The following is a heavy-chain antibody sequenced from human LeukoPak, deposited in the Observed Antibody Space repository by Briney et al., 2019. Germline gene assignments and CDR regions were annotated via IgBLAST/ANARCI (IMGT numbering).Heavy chain of an antibody. D-gene: IGHD3-10*01. CDR1: GYTFTGYY. Sequence: ASVKVSCKASGYTFTGYYMHWVRQAPGQGLEWMGWINPNSGGTNYAQKFQGRVTMTRDTSISTAYMELSRLRSDDTAVYYCARPFHGSGSYWDYYYYRIDVWGQGTTGTVS. J-gene: IGHJ6*02. V-gene: IGHV1-2*02. CDR3: ARPFHGSGSYWDYYYYRIDV. CDR2: INPNSGGT.